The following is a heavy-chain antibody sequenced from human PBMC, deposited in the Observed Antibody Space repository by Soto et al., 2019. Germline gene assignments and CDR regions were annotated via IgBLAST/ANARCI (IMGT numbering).Heavy chain of an antibody. V-gene: IGHV3-73*01. D-gene: IGHD3-3*01. CDR3: SRQASDFWSGKPQYYMDV. CDR2: IRSKGNNYAT. CDR1: GFTFSGSA. J-gene: IGHJ6*03. Sequence: PVGSLRLSCAASGFTFSGSAMHWVRQASGKGLEWVGRIRSKGNNYATAYGASLKGRFTISRDDSKNTAYLQMNSLNTEDTAVYYCSRQASDFWSGKPQYYMDVWGKGTTVTVSS.